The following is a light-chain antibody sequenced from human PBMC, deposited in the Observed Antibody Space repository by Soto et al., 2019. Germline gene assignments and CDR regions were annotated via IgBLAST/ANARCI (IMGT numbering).Light chain of an antibody. J-gene: IGLJ1*01. Sequence: QSVLTQPASVSGSPGQSITISCTGTSSDVGAYNLVSWYQHLPDKAPKLIISEVTNRPSGVSDRFSGSKSGNTASLTISGLQPEDEDDYHCASITTTNFVFGSGTKVTVL. CDR2: EVT. V-gene: IGLV2-14*01. CDR3: ASITTTNFV. CDR1: SSDVGAYNL.